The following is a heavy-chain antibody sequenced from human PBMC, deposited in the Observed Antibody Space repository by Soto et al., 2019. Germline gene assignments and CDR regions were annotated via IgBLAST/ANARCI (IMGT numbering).Heavy chain of an antibody. CDR1: GYTFTSYD. Sequence: DSVKVSCKASGYTFTSYDINCVRQATGQGLEWMGWMNPNSGNTGYTQKLQGRVTMTCNTSISTVYMELSSLRSEDTAVYYCARGGDFWSGYYTSNWFDPWGQGTLVTVSS. D-gene: IGHD3-3*01. CDR2: MNPNSGNT. CDR3: ARGGDFWSGYYTSNWFDP. V-gene: IGHV1-8*01. J-gene: IGHJ5*02.